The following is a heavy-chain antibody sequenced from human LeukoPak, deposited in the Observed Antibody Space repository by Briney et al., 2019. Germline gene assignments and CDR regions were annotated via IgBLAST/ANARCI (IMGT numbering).Heavy chain of an antibody. CDR1: GSTVSSNY. V-gene: IGHV3-53*01. CDR2: IYSGGST. D-gene: IGHD1-26*01. J-gene: IGHJ4*02. CDR3: ARDSLRSVGATALDY. Sequence: GGSLRLSCAASGSTVSSNYMSWVRQAPGKGLEWVSVIYSGGSTYYADSVKGRFTISRDNSKNTLYLQMNSLRAEDTAVYYCARDSLRSVGATALDYWGQGTLVTVSS.